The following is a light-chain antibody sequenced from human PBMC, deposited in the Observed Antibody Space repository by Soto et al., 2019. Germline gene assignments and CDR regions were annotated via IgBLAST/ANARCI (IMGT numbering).Light chain of an antibody. CDR2: DVS. CDR1: SNYVGGYDY. V-gene: IGLV2-14*03. J-gene: IGLJ2*01. CDR3: TSYTGATHVV. Sequence: QSVLTQPASVSGSPGQSITISCTGTSNYVGGYDYVSWYQQHSGKVPKLIIYDVSKRPSGVSSRFFGSKSGNTASLTISGLQAEDEAEYYCTSYTGATHVVFGGGTKLT.